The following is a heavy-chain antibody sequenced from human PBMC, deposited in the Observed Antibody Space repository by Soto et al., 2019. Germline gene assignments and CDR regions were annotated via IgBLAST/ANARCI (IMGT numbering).Heavy chain of an antibody. J-gene: IGHJ4*02. CDR2: IYPSGGTT. Sequence: QVQLVQSGAEVKKPGASVKVSCKASGYSFTNYYLHWVRQAPGQGLEWMGVIYPSGGTTNYAQKLRGRLTLTRDTSTSTVFVELSSLRSEDTAVYYYARDEGDYYDSYFSASPEKTGFEYWGQGTLVTVSS. CDR3: ARDEGDYYDSYFSASPEKTGFEY. CDR1: GYSFTNYY. V-gene: IGHV1-46*04. D-gene: IGHD3-22*01.